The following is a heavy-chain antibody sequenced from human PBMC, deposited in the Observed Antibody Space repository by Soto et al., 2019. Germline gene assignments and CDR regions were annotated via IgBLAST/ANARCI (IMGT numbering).Heavy chain of an antibody. CDR3: ARDLGYCNSSGCFRNWFDP. D-gene: IGHD2-15*01. V-gene: IGHV1-18*01. Sequence: QVQLVQSGAEVKTPGASVKVSCRASGYSFRTHGISWVRQAPGQGLEWMGWISTYDDKTNFPQKVLGKITMTTDPSTSTAYMELRSLRSDDTAVYCCARDLGYCNSSGCFRNWFDPWGQGTLVTVSS. J-gene: IGHJ5*02. CDR1: GYSFRTHG. CDR2: ISTYDDKT.